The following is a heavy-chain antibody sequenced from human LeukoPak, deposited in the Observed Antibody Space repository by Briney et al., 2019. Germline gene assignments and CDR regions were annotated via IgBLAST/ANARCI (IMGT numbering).Heavy chain of an antibody. CDR3: AKEEWELEINDY. D-gene: IGHD1-26*01. Sequence: GGSLRLSCAASGFTFSSCAMSWVRQVPGKGLEWVSAISGSGGSTYYADSVKGRFTISRDNSKNTLYLQMNSLRAEDTAVYYCAKEEWELEINDYWGQGTLVTVSS. J-gene: IGHJ4*02. V-gene: IGHV3-23*01. CDR1: GFTFSSCA. CDR2: ISGSGGST.